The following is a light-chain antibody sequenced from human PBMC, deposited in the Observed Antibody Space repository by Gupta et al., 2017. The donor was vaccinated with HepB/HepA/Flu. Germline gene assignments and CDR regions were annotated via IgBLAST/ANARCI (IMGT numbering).Light chain of an antibody. CDR2: LGS. V-gene: IGKV2-28*01. CDR1: QSVLHSNGYNS. Sequence: VMPPSPLSLPFTPGEPASISCRSSQSVLHSNGYNSLEWYLQKPGQSPQLLIYLGSKRACGAPGRISSSGAGEYIILNSSREEDEYVGYYCCQKDLHPCTFGQGTKVEIK. CDR3: QKDLHPCT. J-gene: IGKJ1*01.